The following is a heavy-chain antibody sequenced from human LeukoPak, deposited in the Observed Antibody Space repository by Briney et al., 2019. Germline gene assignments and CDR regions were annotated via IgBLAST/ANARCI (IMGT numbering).Heavy chain of an antibody. D-gene: IGHD6-13*01. CDR3: ARWGFSSNWYFFDF. J-gene: IGHJ4*02. CDR1: GGSISSRSYY. Sequence: SETLSLTCTVSGGSISSRSYYWGWIRQPPGEGLEWIGNVYYSGNTYYNPSLKSRATISVDTSKNQFSLKLTSLTAADTALFYCARWGFSSNWYFFDFWGQGTLVTVSS. CDR2: VYYSGNT. V-gene: IGHV4-39*01.